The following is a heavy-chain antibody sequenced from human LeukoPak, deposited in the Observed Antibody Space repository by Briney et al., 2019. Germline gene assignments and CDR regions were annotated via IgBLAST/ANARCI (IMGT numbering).Heavy chain of an antibody. CDR2: ISGSGSTI. CDR3: SRERRDWSSGTFFDY. Sequence: PGGSLRLSCAASGFSFSDYYMSWIRQAPGKGLEWVSDISGSGSTISYADSVKGRFTISRDNAKNSLFLQMNSLRAEDTAVYYCSRERRDWSSGTFFDYWGQGTLVTASS. CDR1: GFSFSDYY. V-gene: IGHV3-11*01. J-gene: IGHJ4*02. D-gene: IGHD2-21*01.